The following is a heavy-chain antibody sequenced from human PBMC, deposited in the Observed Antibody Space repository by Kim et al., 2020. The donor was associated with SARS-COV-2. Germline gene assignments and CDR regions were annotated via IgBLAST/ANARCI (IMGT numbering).Heavy chain of an antibody. Sequence: GGSLRLSCAASGLTFSSYGMHWVRQAPGKGLEWVAVIWYDGSNKYYADSVKGRFTISRDNSKNTLYLQMNSLRAEDTAVYYCARDIAARPGGDDYYYGMDVWGQGTTVTVSS. D-gene: IGHD6-6*01. CDR1: GLTFSSYG. J-gene: IGHJ6*02. CDR2: IWYDGSNK. V-gene: IGHV3-33*01. CDR3: ARDIAARPGGDDYYYGMDV.